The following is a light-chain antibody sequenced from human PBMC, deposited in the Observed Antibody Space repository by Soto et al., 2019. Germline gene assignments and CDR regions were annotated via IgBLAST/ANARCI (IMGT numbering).Light chain of an antibody. CDR1: QGIANF. CDR2: GAS. J-gene: IGKJ3*01. Sequence: IQLTQSPSSLSASVGDRVTISCRASQGIANFLAWYQQKPGKAPKLLIYGASTLQSGVPSRFSGSCSGTDFTLTISRLQPEDFATYYCQQLNSFPIPFGPATKVDIK. V-gene: IGKV1-9*01. CDR3: QQLNSFPIP.